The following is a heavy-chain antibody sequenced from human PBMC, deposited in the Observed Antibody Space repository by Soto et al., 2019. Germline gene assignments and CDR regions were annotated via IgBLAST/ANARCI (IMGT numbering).Heavy chain of an antibody. D-gene: IGHD5-18*01. CDR1: GYIFTSYW. V-gene: IGHV5-51*01. Sequence: GEALKISCKGSGYIFTSYWIGWVRQMPWKGLEWMGIIYPGDSDTRYSPSFQGQVTISADKSISTAYLQWSSLKASDTAMYYCARHVRASDTASTSCYGMDVWGQGTTVTVSS. J-gene: IGHJ6*02. CDR3: ARHVRASDTASTSCYGMDV. CDR2: IYPGDSDT.